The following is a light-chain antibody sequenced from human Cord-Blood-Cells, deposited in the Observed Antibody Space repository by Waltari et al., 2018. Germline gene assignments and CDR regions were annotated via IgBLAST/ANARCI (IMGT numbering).Light chain of an antibody. Sequence: QSALTQPASVSGSPGQSITISCTGTSSDVGSYNLVSCYQQHPGKAPKLSIYEGSKRPSGVSNRFSGSKSGNTASLTISGLQAEDEADYYCCSCAGSRVFGGGTKLTVL. CDR3: CSCAGSRV. J-gene: IGLJ3*02. CDR1: SSDVGSYNL. V-gene: IGLV2-23*01. CDR2: EGS.